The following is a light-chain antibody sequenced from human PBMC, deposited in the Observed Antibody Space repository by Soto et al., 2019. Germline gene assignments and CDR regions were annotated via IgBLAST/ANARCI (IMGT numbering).Light chain of an antibody. CDR3: HQYGCSPIT. CDR1: QSICSTY. CDR2: DVS. V-gene: IGKV3-20*01. Sequence: IVLTQSPGTLSLSPGERATLSCRASQSICSTYLAWYQQRPGQAPRLLIYDVSTRATGIPDRFSGSGSGTDFTLTITRLEPEDFAVYYCHQYGCSPITFGQGTRLRL. J-gene: IGKJ5*01.